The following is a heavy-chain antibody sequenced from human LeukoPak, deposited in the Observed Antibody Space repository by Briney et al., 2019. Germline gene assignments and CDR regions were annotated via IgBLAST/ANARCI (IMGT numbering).Heavy chain of an antibody. V-gene: IGHV4-61*02. D-gene: IGHD2-21*01. CDR1: GGSISSGSYY. J-gene: IGHJ3*02. CDR3: ARDWRGLRAFDI. Sequence: SETLSLTCTVSGGSISSGSYYWSWIRQPAGKGLEWIGRIYTSGSTNYNPSLKSRVTISVDTSKNQFSLKLSSVTAADTAVYYCARDWRGLRAFDIWGQGTMVTVSS. CDR2: IYTSGST.